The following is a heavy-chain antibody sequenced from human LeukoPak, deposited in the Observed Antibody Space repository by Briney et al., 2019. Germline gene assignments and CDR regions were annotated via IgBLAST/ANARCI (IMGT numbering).Heavy chain of an antibody. CDR1: GYTFTSYA. V-gene: IGHV7-4-1*02. CDR3: ARGALAVAGTGNWFDP. D-gene: IGHD6-19*01. Sequence: ASVKVSCRASGYTFTSYAMNWVRQAPGQGLEWMGWINTNTGNPTYAQGFTGRFVFSLDTSVSTAYLQISSLKAEDTAVYYCARGALAVAGTGNWFDPWGQGTLVAVSS. J-gene: IGHJ5*02. CDR2: INTNTGNP.